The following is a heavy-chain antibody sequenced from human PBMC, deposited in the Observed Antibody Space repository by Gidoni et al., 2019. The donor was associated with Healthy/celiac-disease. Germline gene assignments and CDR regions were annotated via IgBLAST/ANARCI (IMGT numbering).Heavy chain of an antibody. CDR2: INAGNGNT. V-gene: IGHV1-3*01. CDR1: GYTFTSYA. J-gene: IGHJ4*02. Sequence: QVQLVQSGAEVKKPGASVKDSCKASGYTFTSYAMHWVRQAPGQRLEWMGWINAGNGNTKYSQKFQGRVTITRDTSASTAYMELSSLRSEDTAVYYCARGILWFGELLDYWGQGTLVTVSS. D-gene: IGHD3-10*01. CDR3: ARGILWFGELLDY.